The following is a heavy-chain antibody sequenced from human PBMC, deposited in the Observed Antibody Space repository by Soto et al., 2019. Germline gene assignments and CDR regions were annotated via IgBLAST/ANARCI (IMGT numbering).Heavy chain of an antibody. V-gene: IGHV3-30*15. CDR3: ASRIAASGGMDV. D-gene: IGHD6-25*01. J-gene: IGHJ6*02. Sequence: DSVKGRFTISRDNSKNTLYLQMSSLRAEDTAVYYCASRIAASGGMDVWGQGTTVTVPS.